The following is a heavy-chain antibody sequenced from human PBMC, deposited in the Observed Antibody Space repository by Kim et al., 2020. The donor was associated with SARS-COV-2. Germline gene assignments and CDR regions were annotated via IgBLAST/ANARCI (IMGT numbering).Heavy chain of an antibody. J-gene: IGHJ4*02. D-gene: IGHD3-10*01. CDR1: GYSFTNYG. CDR3: ARVMQETYFYGSGSLFY. V-gene: IGHV1-18*04. Sequence: ASVKVSCKTSGYSFTNYGINWVRQAPGQGLEWMGWISVYNGNTDYAQKVKGRVTITTDTSTATAYMELRSLRSDDTAVYYCARVMQETYFYGSGSLFYWGQGTLVTVSS. CDR2: ISVYNGNT.